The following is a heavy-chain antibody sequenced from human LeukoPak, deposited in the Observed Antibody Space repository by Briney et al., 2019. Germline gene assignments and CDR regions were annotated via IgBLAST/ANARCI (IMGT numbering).Heavy chain of an antibody. D-gene: IGHD3-10*01. V-gene: IGHV3-15*01. CDR1: GFTFSNAW. J-gene: IGHJ4*02. Sequence: PGGSLRLSCAASGFTFSNAWMSWVRQAPGKGLEWVGHVKSKTDGGTTGYAAPVKGRFSISRDDSKNTLYLQMNSLKAEDTAVYYCATEYYGSYNYWGQGTLVTVSS. CDR3: ATEYYGSYNY. CDR2: VKSKTDGGTT.